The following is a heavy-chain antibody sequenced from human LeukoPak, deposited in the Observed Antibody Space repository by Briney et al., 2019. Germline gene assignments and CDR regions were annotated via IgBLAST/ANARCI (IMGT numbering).Heavy chain of an antibody. CDR3: GRGLRYSESYVVEY. D-gene: IGHD1-26*01. V-gene: IGHV4-30-4*08. CDR1: GGSVTADNYF. Sequence: SETLPLTCTVSGGSVTADNYFWSWTRQPPGEGLEWIGYIYYTAGSYYNPSLKSRVTMSIDASTNQFSLKLNSVTAADTAVYHCGRGLRYSESYVVEYWGLGTLVTVSS. J-gene: IGHJ4*02. CDR2: IYYTAGS.